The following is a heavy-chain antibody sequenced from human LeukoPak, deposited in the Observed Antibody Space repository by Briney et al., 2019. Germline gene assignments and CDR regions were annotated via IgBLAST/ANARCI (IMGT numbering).Heavy chain of an antibody. CDR2: IKQDGSEK. CDR1: GFTFSSYW. D-gene: IGHD2-2*01. J-gene: IGHJ4*02. CDR3: AKLSRPAAPQYYFDY. V-gene: IGHV3-7*01. Sequence: PGGSLRLSCAASGFTFSSYWMRWVRQPPEKGLEWVATIKQDGSEKYYVDSVNGRFTISRDNAKNSLYLQMNSLRAEDTAVYYCAKLSRPAAPQYYFDYWGQGTLVTVSS.